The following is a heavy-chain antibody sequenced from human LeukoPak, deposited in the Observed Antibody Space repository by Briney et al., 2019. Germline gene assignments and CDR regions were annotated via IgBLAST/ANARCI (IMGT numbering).Heavy chain of an antibody. CDR2: ISDRGGTT. CDR3: VKWPASSGYDHFDY. CDR1: GFTFTSYA. D-gene: IGHD3-22*01. Sequence: GSPRLSRAPSGFTFTSYAMSCVRQAPGRGVERVSGISDRGGTTSYADSAQGRFNISRDDSTDTMYLQMNSLRADDTAVAYCVKWPASSGYDHFDYWGQGTLVTVSS. V-gene: IGHV3-23*01. J-gene: IGHJ4*02.